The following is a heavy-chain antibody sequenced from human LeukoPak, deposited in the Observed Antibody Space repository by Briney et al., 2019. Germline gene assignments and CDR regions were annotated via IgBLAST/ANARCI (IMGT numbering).Heavy chain of an antibody. V-gene: IGHV1-18*01. CDR1: GYTFTSYG. J-gene: IGHJ4*02. D-gene: IGHD2-2*01. CDR2: ISAYNGNT. CDR3: ARGRLLLGYCSSTSCYGIWDY. Sequence: GASVKVSCKASGYTFTSYGISWVRQAPGQGLEWMGWISAYNGNTNYAQKLQGRVTMTTDTSTSTAYMELRSLRSDDTAVYYCARGRLLLGYCSSTSCYGIWDYWGQGTLVTVSS.